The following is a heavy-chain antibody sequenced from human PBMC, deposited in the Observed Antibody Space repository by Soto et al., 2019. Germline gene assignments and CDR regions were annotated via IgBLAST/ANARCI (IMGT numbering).Heavy chain of an antibody. Sequence: EVQLVESGGGLVQPGGSLRLSCVGSGFTLRSYWMSWARQAPGKGLEWLANIKQDGSEQHYVDSVKGRFSISRDNAQNSLFLHMSSRRDEDTAVYYCARGSSLNYWGQGTLVTVSS. CDR3: ARGSSLNY. V-gene: IGHV3-7*01. CDR1: GFTLRSYW. J-gene: IGHJ4*02. CDR2: IKQDGSEQ. D-gene: IGHD6-13*01.